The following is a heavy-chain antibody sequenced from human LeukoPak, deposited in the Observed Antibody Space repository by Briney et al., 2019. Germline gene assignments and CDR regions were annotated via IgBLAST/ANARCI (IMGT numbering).Heavy chain of an antibody. D-gene: IGHD5-18*01. CDR1: GFTFSSYG. V-gene: IGHV3-7*01. CDR2: IKPDGNKK. CDR3: ARDLAYSRLDY. J-gene: IGHJ4*02. Sequence: GGSLRLSCAASGFTFSSYGMHWVRQAPGRGLEWVASIKPDGNKKYSADSVKGRFTISRDNAENSLYLQVNSLRVEDTAFYYCARDLAYSRLDYWGQGMLVTVSS.